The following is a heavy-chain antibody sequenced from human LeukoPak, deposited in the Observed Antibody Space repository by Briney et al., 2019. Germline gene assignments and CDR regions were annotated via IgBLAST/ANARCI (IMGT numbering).Heavy chain of an antibody. Sequence: ASVKVSCKVSGGTFNSYAFTWVRQAPGQGLEWMGRIIPVLGRTDNAKKFQGRVTFTADKSTSTAYMELRSLRFEDTAVYYCARDELAYCSGTSCYRVDPWGQGTLVTVSS. CDR2: IIPVLGRT. D-gene: IGHD2-2*01. CDR3: ARDELAYCSGTSCYRVDP. V-gene: IGHV1-69*04. CDR1: GGTFNSYA. J-gene: IGHJ5*02.